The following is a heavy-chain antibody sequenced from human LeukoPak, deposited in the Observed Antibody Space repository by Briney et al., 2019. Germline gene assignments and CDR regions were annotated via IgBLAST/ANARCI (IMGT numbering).Heavy chain of an antibody. Sequence: GGSLRLSCAASGFTFSDYYMSWIRQAPGKGLEWASYISSSGSTIYYADSVKGRFTISRDNAKNSLYLQMNSLRAEDTAVYYCARDLSSGYNDRNYYYGMDVWGQGTTVTVSS. CDR3: ARDLSSGYNDRNYYYGMDV. D-gene: IGHD3-22*01. J-gene: IGHJ6*02. CDR2: ISSSGSTI. CDR1: GFTFSDYY. V-gene: IGHV3-11*01.